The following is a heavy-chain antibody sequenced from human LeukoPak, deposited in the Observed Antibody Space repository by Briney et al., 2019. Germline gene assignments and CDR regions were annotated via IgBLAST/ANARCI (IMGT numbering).Heavy chain of an antibody. V-gene: IGHV3-21*01. D-gene: IGHD5-18*01. Sequence: GGSLRLSCAASGFTFSSYSMNWVRQAPGKGLGWVSSISSSSSYIYYADSVKGRFTISRDNAKNSLYLQMNSLRAEDTAVYYCAREGGYSYGYGLDYWGQGTLVTVSS. J-gene: IGHJ4*02. CDR1: GFTFSSYS. CDR2: ISSSSSYI. CDR3: AREGGYSYGYGLDY.